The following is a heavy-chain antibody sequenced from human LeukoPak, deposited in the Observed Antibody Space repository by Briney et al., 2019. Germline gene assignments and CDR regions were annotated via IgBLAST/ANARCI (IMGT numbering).Heavy chain of an antibody. J-gene: IGHJ4*02. CDR2: IYYSGST. Sequence: PSETLSLTCTVSGGSISCYYWSWIRQPPGKGLEWIGYIYYSGSTNYNPSLKSRVTISVDTSKNQFSLKLSSVTAADTAVYYCARGLGIAASYFDYWGQGTLVTVSS. CDR1: GGSISCYY. CDR3: ARGLGIAASYFDY. V-gene: IGHV4-59*01. D-gene: IGHD6-13*01.